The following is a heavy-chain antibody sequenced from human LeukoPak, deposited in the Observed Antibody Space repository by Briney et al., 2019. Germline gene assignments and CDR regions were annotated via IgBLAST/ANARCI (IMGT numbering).Heavy chain of an antibody. V-gene: IGHV1-46*01. J-gene: IGHJ4*02. CDR2: INPSGGSP. Sequence: ASVNVSCTASGYTFITYYIHWVRQAPAQGREWIGLINPSGGSPRYAQKFQGRVTMTRDTSTGTIYMELSRLRSEDTAVYFCARGGVLRFLEHLDYWGQGTLVPVSS. CDR1: GYTFITYY. D-gene: IGHD3-3*01. CDR3: ARGGVLRFLEHLDY.